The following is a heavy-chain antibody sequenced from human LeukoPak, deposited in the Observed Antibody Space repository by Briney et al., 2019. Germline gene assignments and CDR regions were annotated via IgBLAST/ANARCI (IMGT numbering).Heavy chain of an antibody. CDR1: GYSFTNYW. CDR2: IYPGDSDT. D-gene: IGHD5-18*01. CDR3: ARISPILVDTAMIRPFDY. V-gene: IGHV5-51*01. J-gene: IGHJ4*02. Sequence: HGESLKISCKGSGYSFTNYWIGWVRQMPRKGLEWMGIIYPGDSDTRHSPSFQGQVTTSADKSISTAYLQWSSLKASDTAMYYCARISPILVDTAMIRPFDYWGQGTLVTVSS.